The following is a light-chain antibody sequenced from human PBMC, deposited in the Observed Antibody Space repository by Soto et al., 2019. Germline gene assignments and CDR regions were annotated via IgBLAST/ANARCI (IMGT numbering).Light chain of an antibody. Sequence: QSVLTQPASVSGSPGQSIAISCTGTRSDVGAYNYVSWYQQHPGKAPKLMISEVTNRPSGVSDRFSGSKSGNTASLTISGLQAEDEADYYCSSFTSRTLYVFGTGTKVTVL. V-gene: IGLV2-14*01. J-gene: IGLJ1*01. CDR1: RSDVGAYNY. CDR3: SSFTSRTLYV. CDR2: EVT.